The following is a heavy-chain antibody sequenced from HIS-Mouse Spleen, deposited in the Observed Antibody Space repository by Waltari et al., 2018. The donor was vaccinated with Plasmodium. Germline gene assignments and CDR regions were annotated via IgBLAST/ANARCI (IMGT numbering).Heavy chain of an antibody. D-gene: IGHD6-13*01. CDR1: GFTFSSYW. Sequence: SLRLSCAASGFTFSSYWMSWVRQAPGKGLEWVANIKQDGSEKYYVDSVKGRFTISRDNAKNSLYLQMNSLRAEDTAVYYCTRLGAAGRYYYYGMDVWGQGTTVTVSS. CDR2: IKQDGSEK. V-gene: IGHV3-7*01. CDR3: TRLGAAGRYYYYGMDV. J-gene: IGHJ6*02.